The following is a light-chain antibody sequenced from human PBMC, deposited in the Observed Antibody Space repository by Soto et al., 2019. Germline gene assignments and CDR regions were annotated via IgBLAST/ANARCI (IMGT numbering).Light chain of an antibody. CDR2: DVT. CDR1: SSDVGGSNY. V-gene: IGLV2-11*01. J-gene: IGLJ2*01. Sequence: QSALTQPRSVSGSPGQSVTISCTGTSSDVGGSNYVSWYQQHPGKTPKLMIYDVTKRPSGVPDRFSGSKSDNTASLTISGLQAEDEADYYCCSSAGSYTFLFGGGTKLTVL. CDR3: CSSAGSYTFL.